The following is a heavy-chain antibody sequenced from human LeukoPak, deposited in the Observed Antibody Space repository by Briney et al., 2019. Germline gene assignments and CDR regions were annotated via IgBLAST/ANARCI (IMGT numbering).Heavy chain of an antibody. CDR2: IRYDGSNK. Sequence: PGGSLRLSCAASGFTFSNAWTSWVRQAPGKGLEWVAFIRYDGSNKYYADSVKGRFTISRDNSKNTLYLQMNSLRAEDTAVYYCAKDGPYGMDVWGQGTTVTVSS. CDR3: AKDGPYGMDV. CDR1: GFTFSNAW. V-gene: IGHV3-30*02. J-gene: IGHJ6*02.